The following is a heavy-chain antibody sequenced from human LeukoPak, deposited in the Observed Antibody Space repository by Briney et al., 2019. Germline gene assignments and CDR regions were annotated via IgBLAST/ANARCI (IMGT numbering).Heavy chain of an antibody. CDR2: INHSGST. J-gene: IGHJ6*03. D-gene: IGHD4/OR15-4a*01. CDR3: AREVYEYADYQTESFYFYMNV. CDR1: GDSFIGAY. Sequence: SETLSLTCAVYGDSFIGAYRSWIRQAPGKGLGWIGEINHSGSTNYNPSLKSQVTISVDTSKKQFSLKLTSVSAADTATYYCAREVYEYADYQTESFYFYMNVWGEGTTVIVPS. V-gene: IGHV4-34*01.